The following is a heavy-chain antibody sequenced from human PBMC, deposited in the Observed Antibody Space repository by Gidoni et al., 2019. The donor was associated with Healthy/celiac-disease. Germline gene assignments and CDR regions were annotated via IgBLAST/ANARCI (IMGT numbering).Heavy chain of an antibody. D-gene: IGHD4-17*01. CDR1: GFTFSSYA. J-gene: IGHJ4*02. CDR2: ISYDGSNK. CDR3: ARDDYRSYYFDY. V-gene: IGHV3-30-3*01. Sequence: QVQLVESGGGVVQPGRSLRLSCAASGFTFSSYAMHWVRQAPGKGLEWVAVISYDGSNKYYADSVKGRFTISRDNSKNTLYLQMNSLRAEDTAVYYCARDDYRSYYFDYWGQGTLVTVSS.